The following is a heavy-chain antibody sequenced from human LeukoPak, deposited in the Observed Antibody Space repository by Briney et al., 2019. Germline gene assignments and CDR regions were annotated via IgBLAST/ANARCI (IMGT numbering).Heavy chain of an antibody. J-gene: IGHJ3*02. CDR2: IATSTSYV. V-gene: IGHV3-21*01. Sequence: GGSLRLSCAASGFTFSTYSMNWVRQAPGKGLEWVSFIATSTSYVYYGDSVKGRFTISRDNAKNSLYLQMNGLRAEDTAVYYCARGRSITLLRGVAMSDGFDIWGQGAMVTVSS. D-gene: IGHD3-10*01. CDR3: ARGRSITLLRGVAMSDGFDI. CDR1: GFTFSTYS.